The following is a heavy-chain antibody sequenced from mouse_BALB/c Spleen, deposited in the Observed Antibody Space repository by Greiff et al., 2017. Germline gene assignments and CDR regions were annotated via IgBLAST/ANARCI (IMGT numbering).Heavy chain of an antibody. CDR3: ARYDYGPYAMDY. V-gene: IGHV5-17*02. D-gene: IGHD2-4*01. CDR1: GFTFSSFG. CDR2: ISSGSSTI. Sequence: EVHLVESGGGLVQPGGSRKLSCAASGFTFSSFGMHWVRQAPEKGLEWVAYISSGSSTIYYADTVKGRFTISRDNPKNTLFLQMTSLRSEDTAMYYCARYDYGPYAMDYWGQGTSVTVSS. J-gene: IGHJ4*01.